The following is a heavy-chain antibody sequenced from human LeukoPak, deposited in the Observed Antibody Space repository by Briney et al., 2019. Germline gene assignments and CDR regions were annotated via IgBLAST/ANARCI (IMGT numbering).Heavy chain of an antibody. D-gene: IGHD1-1*01. CDR3: ARTYNFGFDY. J-gene: IGHJ4*02. V-gene: IGHV1-2*06. CDR1: GYTFTDYY. CDR2: INPNSGDM. Sequence: GASVKVSCTASGYTFTDYYIHWVRQAPGQGLEWMGRINPNSGDMKYTQNFQGRVTMTRDTSISTAYMELTRLRSDDTAVYYCARTYNFGFDYWGQGTLVTVSS.